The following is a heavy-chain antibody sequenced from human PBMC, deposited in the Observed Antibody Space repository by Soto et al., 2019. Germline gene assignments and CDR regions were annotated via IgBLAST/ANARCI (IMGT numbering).Heavy chain of an antibody. CDR1: GYTFTSYA. V-gene: IGHV1-3*01. Sequence: ASVKVSCKASGYTFTSYAMHWVRQAPGQRLEWMGWINAGNGDTKYSQKFQGRVTITRDTSASTAYMELSSLRSEDTAVYYCARDYGDYLPPPYYYHGMDVWGQGTTVTVSS. CDR2: INAGNGDT. CDR3: ARDYGDYLPPPYYYHGMDV. D-gene: IGHD4-17*01. J-gene: IGHJ6*02.